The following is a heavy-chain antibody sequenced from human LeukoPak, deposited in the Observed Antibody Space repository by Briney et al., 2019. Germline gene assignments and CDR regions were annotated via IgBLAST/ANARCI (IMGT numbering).Heavy chain of an antibody. V-gene: IGHV3-30-3*01. CDR3: ARVPVRFLDPLGSWFDP. J-gene: IGHJ5*02. Sequence: GGSLRLSCAASGFTFSSYAMHWVRHAPGKGLEWVAFISYDGSNKYYADPVKPRFTIYRHNSKNTLYLQMNSLRAEDTAVYYCARVPVRFLDPLGSWFDPWGQGPLVSVSS. CDR2: ISYDGSNK. D-gene: IGHD3-3*01. CDR1: GFTFSSYA.